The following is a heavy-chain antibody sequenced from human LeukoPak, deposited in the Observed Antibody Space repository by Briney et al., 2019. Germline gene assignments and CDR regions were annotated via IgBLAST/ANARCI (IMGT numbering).Heavy chain of an antibody. CDR1: GYTFTSYA. CDR2: IIPIFGTA. J-gene: IGHJ4*02. CDR3: ARGGVSGYQLLPPAH. Sequence: ASVKVSCKASGYTFTSYAIHWVRQAPGQGLEWMGGIIPIFGTANYAQKFQGRVTITADESTSTAYMELSSLRSEDTAVYYCARGGVSGYQLLPPAHWGQGTLVTVSS. D-gene: IGHD2-2*01. V-gene: IGHV1-69*13.